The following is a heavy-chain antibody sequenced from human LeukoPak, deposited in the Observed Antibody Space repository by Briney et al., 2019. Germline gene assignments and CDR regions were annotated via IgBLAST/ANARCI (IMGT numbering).Heavy chain of an antibody. J-gene: IGHJ4*02. V-gene: IGHV3-11*04. D-gene: IGHD3-22*01. CDR3: ARVLHKRNYDSSDYYGY. Sequence: PGGSLRLSCAASGFTFSDYYMSWIRQAPGKGLEWVSYISSGSSTIYYADSVKGRFTISRDNAKNSLYLQMNSLRAEDTAVYYCARVLHKRNYDSSDYYGYWGQGTLVTVSS. CDR1: GFTFSDYY. CDR2: ISSGSSTI.